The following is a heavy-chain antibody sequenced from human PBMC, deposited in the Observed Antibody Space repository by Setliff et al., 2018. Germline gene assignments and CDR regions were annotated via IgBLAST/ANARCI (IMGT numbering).Heavy chain of an antibody. J-gene: IGHJ4*02. CDR2: INPNNGDT. CDR1: GYTFTSYY. D-gene: IGHD5-12*01. CDR3: ARVSWLRGGGDPDGVDY. Sequence: ASVKVSCKASGYTFTSYYMHWVRQAPGQGLEWMGWINPNNGDTNYAQKFQGRVTMTRDTSTNTAYLELRSLRYDDTAVYYCARVSWLRGGGDPDGVDYWGQGTLVTVSS. V-gene: IGHV1-2*02.